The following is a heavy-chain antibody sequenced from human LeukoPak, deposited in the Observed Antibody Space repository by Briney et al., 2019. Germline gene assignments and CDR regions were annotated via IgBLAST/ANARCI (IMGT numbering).Heavy chain of an antibody. D-gene: IGHD5-18*01. CDR2: IKQDGSEK. Sequence: GGSLRLSCASSGFTFSRYWMSWVRQAPGKGLEWVANIKQDGSEKYYVDSVKDRFTISRDNANNSLYLQMNSLRAEDTAVYYCASAGGYSYGSGRDYWGQGTLVTVSS. J-gene: IGHJ4*02. CDR1: GFTFSRYW. V-gene: IGHV3-7*03. CDR3: ASAGGYSYGSGRDY.